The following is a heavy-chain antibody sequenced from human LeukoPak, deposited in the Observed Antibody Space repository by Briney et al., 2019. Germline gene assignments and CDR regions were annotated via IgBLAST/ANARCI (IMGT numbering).Heavy chain of an antibody. CDR2: INHSGST. CDR1: GGSFSGYY. CDR3: ARGHDSIKTFGEVIKSRTRWFDP. D-gene: IGHD3-3*01. J-gene: IGHJ5*02. V-gene: IGHV4-34*01. Sequence: SETLSLTCAVYGGSFSGYYWSWIRQPPGKGLEWIGEINHSGSTNYNPSLKSRVTISVDTSKNQFSLKLSSVTAADTAVYYCARGHDSIKTFGEVIKSRTRWFDPWGQGNLVTVSS.